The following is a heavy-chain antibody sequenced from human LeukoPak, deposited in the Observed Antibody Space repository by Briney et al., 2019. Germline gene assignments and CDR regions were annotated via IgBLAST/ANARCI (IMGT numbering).Heavy chain of an antibody. CDR2: ISYSGST. Sequence: PSETLSLTCTVSGGSISSYYWSWIRQPPGKGLEWIGYISYSGSTNYNPSLKSRVTISVDTSKNQFSLKLRSVTAADTAVYYCARDRGNSGAAYFDYWGQGTLVTVFS. J-gene: IGHJ4*02. CDR1: GGSISSYY. CDR3: ARDRGNSGAAYFDY. V-gene: IGHV4-59*01. D-gene: IGHD4-23*01.